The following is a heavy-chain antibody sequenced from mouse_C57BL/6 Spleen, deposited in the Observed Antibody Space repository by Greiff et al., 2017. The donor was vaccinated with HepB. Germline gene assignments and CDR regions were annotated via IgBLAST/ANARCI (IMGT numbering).Heavy chain of an antibody. Sequence: VQLKESGPVLVKPGASVKMSCKASGYTFTDYYMNWVKQSHGKSLEWIGVINPYNGGTSYNQKFKGKATLTVDKSSSTAYMELNSLTSEDSAVYYCAREDGNYSNYFDYWGQGTTLTVSS. CDR2: INPYNGGT. CDR3: AREDGNYSNYFDY. D-gene: IGHD2-5*01. CDR1: GYTFTDYY. V-gene: IGHV1-19*01. J-gene: IGHJ2*01.